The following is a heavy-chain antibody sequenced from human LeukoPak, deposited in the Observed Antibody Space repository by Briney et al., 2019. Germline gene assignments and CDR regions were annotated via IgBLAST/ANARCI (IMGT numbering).Heavy chain of an antibody. V-gene: IGHV4-34*01. CDR2: INHSGGT. CDR3: ARGGILQHLYGMDV. D-gene: IGHD5-18*01. Sequence: PSETLSLTCAVYGGSFGGYYWSWIRQPPGKGLEWIGEINHSGGTNYNPSLKSRVTISVDTSKDQFSLKLSSVTAADTAVYYCARGGILQHLYGMDVWGQGTTVTVSS. CDR1: GGSFGGYY. J-gene: IGHJ6*02.